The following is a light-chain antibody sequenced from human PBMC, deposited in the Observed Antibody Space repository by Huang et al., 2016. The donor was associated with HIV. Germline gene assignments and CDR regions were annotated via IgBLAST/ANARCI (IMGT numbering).Light chain of an antibody. V-gene: IGKV3-15*01. CDR1: QRVGNI. J-gene: IGKJ2*01. CDR3: QQYNSWPRT. CDR2: GSS. Sequence: EIVMTQSPATLSVFPGERVTLSCRASQRVGNILAWYQQRPGKAPRLLIYGSSTRASGIPARFSGSGSGTEFTLTIRSLQSEDLAVYYCQQYNSWPRTFGQGTKLEIK.